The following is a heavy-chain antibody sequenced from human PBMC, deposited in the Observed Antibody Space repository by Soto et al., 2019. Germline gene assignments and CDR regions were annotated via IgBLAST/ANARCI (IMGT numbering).Heavy chain of an antibody. CDR2: ISAYNGNT. J-gene: IGHJ5*02. CDR3: AGVMVVAATFAWFDP. D-gene: IGHD2-15*01. CDR1: GYTFTSYG. Sequence: QVQLVQSGAEVKKPGASVKVSCKASGYTFTSYGISWVRQAPGQGLEWMGWISAYNGNTNYAQKLQGRVTMTTDTSTSTAYRELRSLRSDDTAVYYCAGVMVVAATFAWFDPWCQGTLVTVAS. V-gene: IGHV1-18*01.